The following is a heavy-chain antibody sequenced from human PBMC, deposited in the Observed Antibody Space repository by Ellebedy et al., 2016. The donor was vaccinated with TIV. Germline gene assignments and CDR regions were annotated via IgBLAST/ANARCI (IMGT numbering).Heavy chain of an antibody. CDR3: ARRGSYGDYAVQVNSWFDS. CDR1: GFSFRSYW. J-gene: IGHJ5*01. CDR2: IYQDGSDQ. D-gene: IGHD4-17*01. Sequence: PGGSLRLSCAASGFSFRSYWMSWVRQAPGKGLEWVANIYQDGSDQYYVDSVKGRFTISRDNAKNSWFLQMNSLRVEDTAVYYFARRGSYGDYAVQVNSWFDSWGRGTLVTVSS. V-gene: IGHV3-7*01.